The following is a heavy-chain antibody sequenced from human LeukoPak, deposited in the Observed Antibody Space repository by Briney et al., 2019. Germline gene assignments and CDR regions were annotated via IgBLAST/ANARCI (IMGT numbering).Heavy chain of an antibody. J-gene: IGHJ4*02. CDR3: ARDVASASSTGLDY. V-gene: IGHV3-43D*04. CDR2: ITWDGGTT. CDR1: GFTFDNCA. Sequence: GGSLRLSCAASGFTFDNCAMHWVRQAPGKGLQWVSLITWDGGTTYYADSVKGRFTISRDNSKNSLFLQMDSLRAEDTAFYYCARDVASASSTGLDYWGRGTLVTVSS. D-gene: IGHD5/OR15-5a*01.